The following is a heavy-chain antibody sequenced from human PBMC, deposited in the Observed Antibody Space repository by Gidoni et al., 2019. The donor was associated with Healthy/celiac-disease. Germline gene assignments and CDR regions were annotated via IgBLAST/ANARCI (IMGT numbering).Heavy chain of an antibody. CDR1: GFTGSSNY. D-gene: IGHD3-22*01. CDR3: ARDPRGSYSSLAFDI. Sequence: EVQLVETGGGLIQTGGSLRVSGAASGFTGSSNYMSWVRKAPGKGLEWVSVIYSGGSTYYADSVKGRFTISRDNSKNTLYLQMNSLRAEDTAVYYCARDPRGSYSSLAFDIWGQGTMVTVSS. V-gene: IGHV3-53*02. CDR2: IYSGGST. J-gene: IGHJ3*02.